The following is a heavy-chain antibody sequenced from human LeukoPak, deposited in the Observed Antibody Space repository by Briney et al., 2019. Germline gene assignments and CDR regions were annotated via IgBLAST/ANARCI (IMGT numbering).Heavy chain of an antibody. D-gene: IGHD3-22*01. Sequence: PSETLSLTCTVSGGSISSYYWSWIRQPPGKGLEWIGYIYYSRSTNYNPSLKSRVTISVDTSKNQFSLKLSSVTAADTAVYYCARVFNYYDSSQPFDYWGQGTLVTVSS. CDR2: IYYSRST. V-gene: IGHV4-59*01. J-gene: IGHJ4*02. CDR1: GGSISSYY. CDR3: ARVFNYYDSSQPFDY.